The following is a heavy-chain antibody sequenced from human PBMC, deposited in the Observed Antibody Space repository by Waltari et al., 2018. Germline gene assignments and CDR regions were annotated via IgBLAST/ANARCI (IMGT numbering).Heavy chain of an antibody. D-gene: IGHD2-21*01. CDR1: GLTFRNYA. V-gene: IGHV3-23*01. J-gene: IGHJ4*02. CDR2: ISDTGAHT. Sequence: EVQLLESGGELVQRVGSLRLSCVASGLTFRNYAMSWVRRAPGRGLEWVSSISDTGAHTYHADSVKGRFIISRDNSKTTLFLQMNNLRVEDTAIYYCARKNSSTWPAFDFWGQGLLVTVSS. CDR3: ARKNSSTWPAFDF.